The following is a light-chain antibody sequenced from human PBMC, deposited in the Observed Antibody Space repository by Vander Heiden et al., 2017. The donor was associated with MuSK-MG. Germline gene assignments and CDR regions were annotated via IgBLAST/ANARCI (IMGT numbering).Light chain of an antibody. V-gene: IGKV1-39*01. CDR1: QSISSY. J-gene: IGKJ4*01. CDR3: QQSYSTPPLT. Sequence: IQLTHSPSSLSPSVGDRVTITCRASQSISSYLNWYQQKPGKAPKLLIYAASSLQSGVPSRFSGSGSGTDFTLTISSLQPEDFATYYCQQSYSTPPLTFGGGTKVEIK. CDR2: AAS.